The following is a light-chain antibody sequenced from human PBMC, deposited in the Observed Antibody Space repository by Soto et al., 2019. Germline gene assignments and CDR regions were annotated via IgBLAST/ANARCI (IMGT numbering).Light chain of an antibody. J-gene: IGLJ2*01. CDR2: NVS. CDR3: SSYAGGFVV. CDR1: SSDIGAHTY. V-gene: IGLV2-14*01. Sequence: QSALTQPASVSGSPGQSITISCTGTSSDIGAHTYVSWFQQHPGKVPKVIIYNVSTRLSGISDRFSGSKSGNTASLTISGLQAEDEADYYCSSYAGGFVVFGGGTKLTVL.